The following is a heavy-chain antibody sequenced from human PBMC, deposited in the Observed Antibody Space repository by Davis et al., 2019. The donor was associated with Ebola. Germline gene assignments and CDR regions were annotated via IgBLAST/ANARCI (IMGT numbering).Heavy chain of an antibody. J-gene: IGHJ4*02. V-gene: IGHV3-53*05. CDR3: ARAVFHEVLDS. CDR2: IHSGDQT. D-gene: IGHD3-3*01. CDR1: GFSVSSDF. Sequence: PGGSLRLSCAASGFSVSSDFMSWVRQAPGKGLEWVSVIHSGDQTNYAESVKGRFTISRDNSENTLYLQMDSLTADDTAVYFCARAVFHEVLDSWGQGTPVTVSS.